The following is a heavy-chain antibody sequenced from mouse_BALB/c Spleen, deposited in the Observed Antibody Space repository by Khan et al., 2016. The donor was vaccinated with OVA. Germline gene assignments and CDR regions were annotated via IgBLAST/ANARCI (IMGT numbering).Heavy chain of an antibody. Sequence: VQLQQSGAELGRPGASVKISCQAVGYTFTNHHINWVKQRPGQGLDWIGYIKPYTDYPNYNQKFKGKATLTVDKSSSTAYMELSSLTSEGSAVYYCQKPRHLGLMGWCTYWGQGTLVTVS. J-gene: IGHJ3*01. D-gene: IGHD4-1*01. V-gene: IGHV1S45*01. CDR1: GYTFTNHH. CDR3: QKPRHLGLMGWCTY. CDR2: IKPYTDYP.